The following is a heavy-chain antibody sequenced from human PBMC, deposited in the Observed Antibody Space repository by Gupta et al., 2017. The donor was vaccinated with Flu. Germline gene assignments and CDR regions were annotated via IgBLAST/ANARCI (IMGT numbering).Heavy chain of an antibody. D-gene: IGHD3-16*01. V-gene: IGHV3-9*01. CDR3: AKGRGFSWFDP. CDR1: GFTFDDYA. J-gene: IGHJ5*02. CDR2: ISWNSGSI. Sequence: EVQLVESGGGLVQPGRSLRLSCAASGFTFDDYAMHWVRQAPGKGLEWVSGISWNSGSIGYADSVKGRFTISRDNAKNSLYLQMNSLRAEDTALYYCAKGRGFSWFDPWGQGTLVTVSS.